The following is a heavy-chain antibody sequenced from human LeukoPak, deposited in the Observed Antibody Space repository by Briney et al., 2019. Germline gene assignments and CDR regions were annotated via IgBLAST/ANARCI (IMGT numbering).Heavy chain of an antibody. CDR1: GGTFSSYA. V-gene: IGHV1-2*06. D-gene: IGHD1-7*01. CDR3: ARAVLTGTNGIDP. Sequence: GASVKVSCKASGGTFSSYAISWVRQAPGQGLEWMGRINPNSGGTNYAQKFQGRVTMTRDTSISTAYMELSRLRSDDTAVYYCARAVLTGTNGIDPWGQGTLVTVSS. CDR2: INPNSGGT. J-gene: IGHJ5*02.